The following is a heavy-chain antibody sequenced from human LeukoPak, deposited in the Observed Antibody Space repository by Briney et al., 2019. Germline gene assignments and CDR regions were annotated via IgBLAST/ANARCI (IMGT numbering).Heavy chain of an antibody. CDR2: INHSGST. Sequence: SETLSLTCAVYGGSFSGYYWSWIRQPPGKGLEWIGEINHSGSTNYNPSLKSRVTISVDTSKNQFPLKLGSVTAADTAVYYCARAPPRIAARPISNWFDPWGQGTLVTVSS. CDR3: ARAPPRIAARPISNWFDP. D-gene: IGHD6-6*01. J-gene: IGHJ5*02. V-gene: IGHV4-34*01. CDR1: GGSFSGYY.